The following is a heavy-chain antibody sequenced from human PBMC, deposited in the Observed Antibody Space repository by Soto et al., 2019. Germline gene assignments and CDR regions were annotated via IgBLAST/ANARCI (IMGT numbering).Heavy chain of an antibody. Sequence: TSETLSLTCTVSGGSIDSYYWTWIRQPPGKGLEWIGYVYYTGTTTYSPSLKSRVTISVDTSMNQISLKLSSVTAADTAVYYCARDLVIYYDSSGDYYYYGMDVWGRGTTVTVSS. CDR2: VYYTGTT. CDR3: ARDLVIYYDSSGDYYYYGMDV. V-gene: IGHV4-59*12. J-gene: IGHJ6*02. CDR1: GGSIDSYY. D-gene: IGHD3-22*01.